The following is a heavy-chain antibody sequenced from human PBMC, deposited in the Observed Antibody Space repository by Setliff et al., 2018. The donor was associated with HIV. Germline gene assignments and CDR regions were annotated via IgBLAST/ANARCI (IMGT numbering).Heavy chain of an antibody. D-gene: IGHD3-22*01. V-gene: IGHV3-33*01. J-gene: IGHJ3*02. CDR2: IWYDGSDK. CDR1: GFPFSRCG. CDR3: ARDRRYYDSRQPWAFDI. Sequence: PGGSLRLSCAASGFPFSRCGMHWVRQAPGKGLEWVALIWYDGSDKYYADSVKGRFTISRDNAKNSLYLQMDSLRAEDTGLYYCARDRRYYDSRQPWAFDIWGQGTMVTV.